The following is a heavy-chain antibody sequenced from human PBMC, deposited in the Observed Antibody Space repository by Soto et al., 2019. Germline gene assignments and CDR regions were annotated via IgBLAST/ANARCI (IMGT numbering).Heavy chain of an antibody. CDR2: IKSKTDGGTT. D-gene: IGHD5-12*01. CDR3: TTSVWGGYGDYYYYGMDV. J-gene: IGHJ6*02. CDR1: GFTFSNAW. Sequence: EVQLVESGGGLVKPGGSLRLSCAASGFTFSNAWMSWVHQAPGKGLEWVGRIKSKTDGGTTDYAAPVKGRFTISRDDSKNTLYLQMNSLKTEDTAVYYCTTSVWGGYGDYYYYGMDVWGQGTTVTVSS. V-gene: IGHV3-15*01.